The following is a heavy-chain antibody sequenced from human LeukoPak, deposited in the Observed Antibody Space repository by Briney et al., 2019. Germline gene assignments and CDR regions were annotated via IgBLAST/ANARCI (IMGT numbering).Heavy chain of an antibody. D-gene: IGHD3-10*01. CDR3: AKGSITMVRGVIVY. V-gene: IGHV3-9*01. J-gene: IGHJ4*02. CDR2: ISWNSAGI. CDR1: GFTFSSYW. Sequence: GGSLRLSCAASGFTFSSYWMEWVRQAPGKGLEWVSGISWNSAGIGYADSVKGRFTISRDNAKNSLYLQMNTLRADDTALYYCAKGSITMVRGVIVYWGQGTLVTVSS.